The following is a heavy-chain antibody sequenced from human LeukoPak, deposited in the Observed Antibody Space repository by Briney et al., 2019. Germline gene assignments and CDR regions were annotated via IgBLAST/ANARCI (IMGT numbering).Heavy chain of an antibody. CDR3: AREFIVGMAADY. V-gene: IGHV3-74*01. CDR1: GYTFSSYW. Sequence: LPGGSLRLSCAASGYTFSSYWMHWVRQAPGKGLVWVSRMNSDGSSTTYADSVKGRFTISRDNAKNTLYLQMNSLRAEDTAVYYCAREFIVGMAADYWGQGTLVTVSS. D-gene: IGHD5-24*01. CDR2: MNSDGSST. J-gene: IGHJ4*02.